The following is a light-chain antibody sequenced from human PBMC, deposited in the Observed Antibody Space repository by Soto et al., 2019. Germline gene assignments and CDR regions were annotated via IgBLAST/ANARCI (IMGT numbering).Light chain of an antibody. Sequence: EIVLTQSPATLSLSPGERATLSCRASQSVSSYLAWYQQKPGQAPRLLIYDASNRATGIPARFSGSGSCTAFTFTIKRLAPEDFAVSSCQPRRHWPRTFGQGPKVEIK. CDR3: QPRRHWPRT. J-gene: IGKJ1*01. V-gene: IGKV3-11*01. CDR1: QSVSSY. CDR2: DAS.